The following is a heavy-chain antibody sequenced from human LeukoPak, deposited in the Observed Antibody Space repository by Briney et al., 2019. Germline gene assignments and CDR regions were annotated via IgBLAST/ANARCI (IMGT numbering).Heavy chain of an antibody. V-gene: IGHV1-46*01. J-gene: IGHJ4*02. CDR1: GYTFTSYY. CDR2: INPSGGST. Sequence: ASVKVSCKASGYTFTSYYMHWVRQAPGQGLEWMGIINPSGGSTSYAQKFQGRVTMTRGTSTSTVYTELSSLRSEDTAVYYCARDRKNTYYYDSSGYPPDYWGQGTLVTVSS. D-gene: IGHD3-22*01. CDR3: ARDRKNTYYYDSSGYPPDY.